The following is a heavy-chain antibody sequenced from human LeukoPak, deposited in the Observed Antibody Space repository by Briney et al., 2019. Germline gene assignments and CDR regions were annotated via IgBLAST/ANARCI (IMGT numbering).Heavy chain of an antibody. CDR1: GFTFSGYS. J-gene: IGHJ4*02. D-gene: IGHD2-2*01. Sequence: GGSLRLSCAASGFTFSGYSMSWVRQAPGKGLEWVSVIYSGGSTYYADSVKGRFTISRHNSKNTLYLQMNSLRAEDTAVYYCARGGYCSSTSCYAGYYFDYWGQGTLVTVSS. V-gene: IGHV3-53*04. CDR3: ARGGYCSSTSCYAGYYFDY. CDR2: IYSGGST.